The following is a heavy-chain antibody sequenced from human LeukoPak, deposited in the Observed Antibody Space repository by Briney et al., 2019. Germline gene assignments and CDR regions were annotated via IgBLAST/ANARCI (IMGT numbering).Heavy chain of an antibody. V-gene: IGHV3-23*01. CDR2: ISASGGT. J-gene: IGHJ4*02. CDR3: AKRGRYYFDQ. Sequence: GGSLRLSCAASGFTFSSYAMSWVRQAPGKGLEWVSTISASGGTYYADSLKGRLTISRDTSKNTLYLQINSLRAEDTAVYYCAKRGRYYFDQWGQGTLVTVSS. CDR1: GFTFSSYA.